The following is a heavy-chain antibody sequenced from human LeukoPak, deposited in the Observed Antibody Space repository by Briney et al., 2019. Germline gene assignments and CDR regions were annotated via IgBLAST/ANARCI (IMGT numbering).Heavy chain of an antibody. J-gene: IGHJ4*02. CDR2: IYYSGST. Sequence: SETLSLTCTVSGGSISSGDYYWSWIRQPPGKGLEWIGYIYYSGSTYYNPSLKSRVTISVDTSKNQFSLKLSSVTAADTAVYYCARGPNYYGSGSYYTFDYWGQGTLVTVSS. V-gene: IGHV4-30-4*01. CDR3: ARGPNYYGSGSYYTFDY. CDR1: GGSISSGDYY. D-gene: IGHD3-10*01.